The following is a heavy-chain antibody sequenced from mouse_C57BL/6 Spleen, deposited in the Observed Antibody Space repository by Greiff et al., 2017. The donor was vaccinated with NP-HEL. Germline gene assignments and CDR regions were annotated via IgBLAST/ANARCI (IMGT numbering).Heavy chain of an antibody. V-gene: IGHV1-26*01. CDR2: INPNNGGT. CDR3: TRTYYGNYERFAY. J-gene: IGHJ3*01. Sequence: EVQLQQSGPELVKPGASVKISCKASGYTFTDYYMNWVKQSHGKSLEWIGDINPNNGGTSYNQKFKGKATLTVDKSSSTAYMELRSRTSEDSACYYGTRTYYGNYERFAYWGQGTLVTVSA. D-gene: IGHD2-10*01. CDR1: GYTFTDYY.